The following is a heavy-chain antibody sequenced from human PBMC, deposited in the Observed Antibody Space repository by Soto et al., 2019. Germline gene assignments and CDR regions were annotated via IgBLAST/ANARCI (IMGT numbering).Heavy chain of an antibody. J-gene: IGHJ4*02. CDR3: ARDDDYEANAFDY. D-gene: IGHD3-22*01. CDR1: GFTFSSYA. V-gene: IGHV3-30-3*01. CDR2: ISYDGSNK. Sequence: QVQLVESGGGVVQPGRSLRLSCAASGFTFSSYAMHWVRQAPGKGLEWVAVISYDGSNKYYADSVKGRFTISRDNSKNTLGLQMNSLRAEDTAVYYCARDDDYEANAFDYWGPGTLVTVSS.